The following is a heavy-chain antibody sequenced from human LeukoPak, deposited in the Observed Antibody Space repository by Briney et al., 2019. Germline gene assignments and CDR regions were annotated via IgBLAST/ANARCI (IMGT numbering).Heavy chain of an antibody. Sequence: GGSLRLSCAASGFTFDDYGMSWVRQAPGKGLEWVSGINWNGGSTGYADSVKGRFTISRDNAKNSLYLQTNSLRAEDTALYYCARAYGSGSYFACDYWGQGTLVTVSS. V-gene: IGHV3-20*04. CDR1: GFTFDDYG. CDR2: INWNGGST. CDR3: ARAYGSGSYFACDY. J-gene: IGHJ4*02. D-gene: IGHD3-10*01.